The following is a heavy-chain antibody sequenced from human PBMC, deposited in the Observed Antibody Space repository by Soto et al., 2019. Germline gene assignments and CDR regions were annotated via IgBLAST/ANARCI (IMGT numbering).Heavy chain of an antibody. CDR3: ARHVYSYGGGYFDY. CDR2: IYSGGSA. CDR1: GFTVSSNY. Sequence: EVQLVESGGGLVQPGGSLRLSCAASGFTVSSNYMSWVRQAPGKGLEWVAVIYSGGSAYYAASVKGRFTISRDNSKNPLYLQMYSLRAEDTAVYYCARHVYSYGGGYFDYWGQGTLVTVSS. D-gene: IGHD5-18*01. V-gene: IGHV3-66*04. J-gene: IGHJ4*02.